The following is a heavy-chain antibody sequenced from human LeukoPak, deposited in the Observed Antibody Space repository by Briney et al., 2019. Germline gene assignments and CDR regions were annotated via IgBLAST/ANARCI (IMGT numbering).Heavy chain of an antibody. Sequence: GGSLRLSCAASGFTFSTYAMSWVRQVPGKGLEWVSAISGSGGSTNYPASVRGRFTISRDNSTITLYLQMNSLRAEDTAVYYCAKERPQTTSFHDWGQRTLVTVSS. D-gene: IGHD2/OR15-2a*01. CDR1: GFTFSTYA. V-gene: IGHV3-23*01. CDR3: AKERPQTTSFHD. CDR2: ISGSGGST. J-gene: IGHJ4*02.